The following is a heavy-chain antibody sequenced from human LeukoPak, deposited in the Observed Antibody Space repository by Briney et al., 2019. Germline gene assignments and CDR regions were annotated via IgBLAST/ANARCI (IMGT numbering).Heavy chain of an antibody. CDR2: IYYSGST. CDR1: GGSISSYY. V-gene: IGHV4-59*01. Sequence: SETLSLTCTVSGGSISSYYWSWIRQPPGKGLEWIGYIYYSGSTNYNPSLKSRVTISVDTFKNQFSLKLSSVTAADTAVYYCARAPLGYTYGPFDYWGQGTLVTVSS. J-gene: IGHJ4*02. CDR3: ARAPLGYTYGPFDY. D-gene: IGHD5-18*01.